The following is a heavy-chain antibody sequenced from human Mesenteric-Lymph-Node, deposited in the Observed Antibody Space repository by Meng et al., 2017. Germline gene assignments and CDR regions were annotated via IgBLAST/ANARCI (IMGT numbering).Heavy chain of an antibody. Sequence: ASVKVSCKASGGTFSSYTISWVRQAPGQGLGWMGRVNPNSGGTDYAQNFQGRVTMTRDTSIGTAYMELRWLRSDDTAVYYCARTPYGGNSVFDSWGQGTLVTVSS. J-gene: IGHJ4*02. CDR1: GGTFSSYT. V-gene: IGHV1-2*06. D-gene: IGHD4-23*01. CDR3: ARTPYGGNSVFDS. CDR2: VNPNSGGT.